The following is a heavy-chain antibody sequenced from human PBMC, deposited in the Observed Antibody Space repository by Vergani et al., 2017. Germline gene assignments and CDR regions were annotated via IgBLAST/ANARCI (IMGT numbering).Heavy chain of an antibody. CDR3: ARKSEVAAAGYNWFDP. V-gene: IGHV4-34*01. D-gene: IGHD6-13*01. Sequence: QVQLQQWGAGLLKPSETLSLTCAVYGGSFSGYYWSWIRQPPGKGLEWIGEINHSGSTNYNPSLKSRVTISVDTSKNQFSLKLSSVTAADTAVYYCARKSEVAAAGYNWFDPWGQGTLVTVSS. CDR2: INHSGST. J-gene: IGHJ5*02. CDR1: GGSFSGYY.